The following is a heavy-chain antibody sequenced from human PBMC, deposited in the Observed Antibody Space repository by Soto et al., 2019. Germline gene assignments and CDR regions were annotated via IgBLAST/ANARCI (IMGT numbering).Heavy chain of an antibody. CDR1: GFTFSSYA. Sequence: GGSLRLSCAASGFTFSSYAMHWVRQAPGKGLEWVAVISYDGSNKYYADSVKGRFTISRDNSKNTLYLQMNSLRAEDTAVYYCARVGLRRARYSSSWFDYYYGMDVWGQGTTVTVSS. D-gene: IGHD6-6*01. V-gene: IGHV3-30-3*01. CDR3: ARVGLRRARYSSSWFDYYYGMDV. CDR2: ISYDGSNK. J-gene: IGHJ6*02.